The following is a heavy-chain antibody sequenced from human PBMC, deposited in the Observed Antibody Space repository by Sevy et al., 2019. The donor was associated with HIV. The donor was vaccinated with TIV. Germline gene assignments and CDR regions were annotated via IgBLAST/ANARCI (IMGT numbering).Heavy chain of an antibody. V-gene: IGHV1-2*06. CDR3: ARQGPNDSSGYYYVGY. J-gene: IGHJ4*02. Sequence: ASVKVSCKASGYTFTGYYMHWVRQAPGQGLEWMGRINPNSGGTNYAQKFQGRVTMTRDTSISTAHMELSRLRSDDTAVYYCARQGPNDSSGYYYVGYWGQGTLVTVSS. CDR1: GYTFTGYY. D-gene: IGHD3-22*01. CDR2: INPNSGGT.